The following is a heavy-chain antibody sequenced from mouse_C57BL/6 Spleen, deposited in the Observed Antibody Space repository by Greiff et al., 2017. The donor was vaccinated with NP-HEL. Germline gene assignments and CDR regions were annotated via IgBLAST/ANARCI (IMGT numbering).Heavy chain of an antibody. V-gene: IGHV5-17*01. Sequence: EVQLVESGGGLVKPGGSLKLSCAASGFTFSDYGMHWVRQAPEKGLEWVAYISSGSSSIYYADTVKGRFTISRDNAKNTLFLQMTSLRSEDTAMYYCATVHAYDSYWYFDAWGTGTTVTVSA. J-gene: IGHJ1*03. CDR1: GFTFSDYG. CDR3: ATVHAYDSYWYFDA. D-gene: IGHD2-4*01. CDR2: ISSGSSSI.